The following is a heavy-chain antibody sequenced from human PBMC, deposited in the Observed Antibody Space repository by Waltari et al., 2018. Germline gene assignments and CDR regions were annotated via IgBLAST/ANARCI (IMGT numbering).Heavy chain of an antibody. D-gene: IGHD1-26*01. CDR2: INTDGSST. Sequence: EVQLVESGGGSVQPGGSLRLSCAASVFTFSSYWMSWVRQAPGKGLVWVSRINTDGSSTSYADSVKGRFTISRDNAKNTLYLQMNSLRAEDTAVYYCTRALSGSFPYWGQGTLVTVSS. CDR1: VFTFSSYW. CDR3: TRALSGSFPY. J-gene: IGHJ4*02. V-gene: IGHV3-74*01.